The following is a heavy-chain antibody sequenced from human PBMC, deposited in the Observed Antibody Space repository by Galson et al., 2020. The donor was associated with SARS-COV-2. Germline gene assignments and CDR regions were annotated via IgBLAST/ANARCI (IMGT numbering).Heavy chain of an antibody. CDR1: GGSFSGYY. CDR2: INHSGST. J-gene: IGHJ3*02. D-gene: IGHD2-15*01. Sequence: SETLSLTCAVYGGSFSGYYWSWIRQPPGKGLEWIGEINHSGSTNYNPSLKSRVTISVDTSKNQFSLKLSSVTAADTAVYYCARYPITYSPRPGAFDIWGQGTMVTVSS. V-gene: IGHV4-34*01. CDR3: ARYPITYSPRPGAFDI.